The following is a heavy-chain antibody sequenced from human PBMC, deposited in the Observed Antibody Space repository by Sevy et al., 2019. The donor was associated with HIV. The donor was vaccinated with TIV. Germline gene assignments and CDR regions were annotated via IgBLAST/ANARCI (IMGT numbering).Heavy chain of an antibody. CDR2: INGNGDST. CDR1: VFIFNNYA. CDR3: AKDYYDSGGYYFYPARPTAFDL. V-gene: IGHV3-23*01. Sequence: GGSLGLSCAGSVFIFNNYAMSWVRQVPGKGLEWVSGINGNGDSTNYADSAKGRFTISRDNSKSTLYLQMNSLRAEDTAVYYCAKDYYDSGGYYFYPARPTAFDLWGQGTMVTVSS. J-gene: IGHJ3*01. D-gene: IGHD3-22*01.